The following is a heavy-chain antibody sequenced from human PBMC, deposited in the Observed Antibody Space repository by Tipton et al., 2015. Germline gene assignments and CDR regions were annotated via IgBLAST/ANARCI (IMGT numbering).Heavy chain of an antibody. CDR3: AKVYHGGGSVLPRS. CDR2: ISYDGSNK. J-gene: IGHJ5*02. Sequence: SLRLSCAASGFTFSSYGMHWVRQAPGKGLEWVAVISYDGSNKYYADSVKGRFTISRDNSKNTLYLQMNSLRVEDTAVYYCAKVYHGGGSVLPRSWGQGTLVPVSS. V-gene: IGHV3-30*18. D-gene: IGHD2-15*01. CDR1: GFTFSSYG.